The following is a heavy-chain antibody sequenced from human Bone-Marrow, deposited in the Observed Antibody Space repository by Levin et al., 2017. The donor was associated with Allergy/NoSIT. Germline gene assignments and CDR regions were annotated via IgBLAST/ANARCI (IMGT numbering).Heavy chain of an antibody. Sequence: VASVKVSCEVSGYTFINYDIHWVRQATGHGLEWMGWMNADSGKTGYAQKFQGRVTMTRNISTATAYMELATLASEDTAVYFCPRGRRSFYCDSWGEGTLVTVSS. D-gene: IGHD3-10*01. J-gene: IGHJ4*02. V-gene: IGHV1-8*01. CDR1: GYTFINYD. CDR3: PRGRRSFYCDS. CDR2: MNADSGKT.